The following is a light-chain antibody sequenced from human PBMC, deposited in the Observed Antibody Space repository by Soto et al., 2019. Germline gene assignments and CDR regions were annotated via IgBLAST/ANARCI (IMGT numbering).Light chain of an antibody. Sequence: ATPMTQSPSSLSASVGDRVTIACRASQGIRTELGWYQQKPGEAPKLLIYAASTLQSGVPSRFSGSGSGTDFTLTISSLPPEDFATYYCLQDYDYPRTFGQGTKVEMK. CDR2: AAS. CDR3: LQDYDYPRT. CDR1: QGIRTE. J-gene: IGKJ1*01. V-gene: IGKV1-6*01.